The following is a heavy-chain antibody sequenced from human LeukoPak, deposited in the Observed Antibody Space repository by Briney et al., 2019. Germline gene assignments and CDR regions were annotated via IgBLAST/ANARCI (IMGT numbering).Heavy chain of an antibody. CDR3: ASGYSYGCCGHYFDY. V-gene: IGHV4-39*01. CDR1: GGSISSSSYY. D-gene: IGHD5-18*01. J-gene: IGHJ4*02. Sequence: PSETLSLTCTVSGGSISSSSYYWGWIRQPPGKGLEWIGSIYYSGSTYYNPSLKSRVTISVDTSKNQFSLKLSSVTAADTAVYYCASGYSYGCCGHYFDYWGQGTLVTVSS. CDR2: IYYSGST.